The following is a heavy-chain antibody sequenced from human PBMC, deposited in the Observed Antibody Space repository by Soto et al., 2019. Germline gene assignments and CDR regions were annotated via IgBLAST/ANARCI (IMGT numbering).Heavy chain of an antibody. CDR2: ISAYNGNT. V-gene: IGHV1-18*01. D-gene: IGHD2-15*01. CDR1: GYTFTSHG. Sequence: ASVKVSCKASGYTFTSHGISWVRQAPGQGLEWMGWISAYNGNTNYAQNLQGRVTMTTDTSTSTAYMELRSLRSDDTAVYYCAFASHSLELPHDAFDIWGQGTMVIVSS. J-gene: IGHJ3*02. CDR3: AFASHSLELPHDAFDI.